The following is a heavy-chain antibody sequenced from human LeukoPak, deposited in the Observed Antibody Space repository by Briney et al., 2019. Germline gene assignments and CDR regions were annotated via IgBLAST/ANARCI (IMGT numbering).Heavy chain of an antibody. CDR2: IYYSGTT. CDR3: ARTYGSGSYYDY. J-gene: IGHJ4*02. Sequence: SETLSLTCTVSGGSISSSSYYWGWIRQPPGKGLEWIGSIYYSGTTNYNPSLKSRVTISVDTSKNQFSLNLRSMTAADTAVYYCARTYGSGSYYDYWGQGTLVTFSS. V-gene: IGHV4-39*07. D-gene: IGHD3-10*01. CDR1: GGSISSSSYY.